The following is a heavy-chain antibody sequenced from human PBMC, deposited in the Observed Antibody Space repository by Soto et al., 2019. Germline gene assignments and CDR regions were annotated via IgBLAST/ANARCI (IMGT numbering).Heavy chain of an antibody. J-gene: IGHJ5*02. CDR3: ARRYKSAGWFDP. D-gene: IGHD1-1*01. Sequence: QVQLVQSGAEVKKPGASVRVSCQASGYSFNTYAIHWVRQAPGQGLEWMGWINTANGNTEYSQKCKGRVTFTRDTSASTAYMDLSSLRSEDTATYYCARRYKSAGWFDPWGQGTLVTVSS. CDR2: INTANGNT. CDR1: GYSFNTYA. V-gene: IGHV1-3*04.